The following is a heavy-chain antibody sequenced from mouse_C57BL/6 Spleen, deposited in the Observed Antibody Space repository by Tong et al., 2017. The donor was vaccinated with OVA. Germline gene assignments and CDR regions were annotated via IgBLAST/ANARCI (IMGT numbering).Heavy chain of an antibody. D-gene: IGHD1-1*01. V-gene: IGHV1-80*01. CDR3: ARFYYGSLFYY. J-gene: IGHJ2*01. CDR1: GYAFSSYW. CDR2: IYPGDGDT. Sequence: VQLQESGAELVRPGSSVKISCKASGYAFSSYWMNWVKQRPGQGLEWIGQIYPGDGDTNYNGKFKGKATLTADKSSSTAYMQLSSLTSEDSAVYLCARFYYGSLFYYWGQGTTLTVSS.